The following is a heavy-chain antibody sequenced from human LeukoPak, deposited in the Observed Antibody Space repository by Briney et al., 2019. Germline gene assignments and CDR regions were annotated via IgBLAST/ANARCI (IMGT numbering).Heavy chain of an antibody. CDR1: GGSFSGYY. CDR2: INHSGST. D-gene: IGHD6-19*01. CDR3: ARSYSSGGWFDP. Sequence: SETLSLTCAVYGGSFSGYYWSWIRQPPGKGLEWIGEINHSGSTNYNPSLKSQVTISVDTSKNQFSLKLSSVTAADTAVYYCARSYSSGGWFDPWGQGTLVTVSS. J-gene: IGHJ5*02. V-gene: IGHV4-34*01.